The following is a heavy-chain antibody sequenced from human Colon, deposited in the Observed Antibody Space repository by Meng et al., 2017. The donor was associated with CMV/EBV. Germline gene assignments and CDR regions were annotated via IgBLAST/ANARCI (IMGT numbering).Heavy chain of an antibody. CDR1: GFTFSNYE. Sequence: GGPLSLSCAASGFTFSNYEMNWVRQAPGKGLEWVAYINTFENSIFYADSVKGRFTISRDNAKNSLHLQMKSLRVEDTAIYYCARTPGSSPAGGDGMDVWGQGTTVTVSS. V-gene: IGHV3-48*03. CDR2: INTFENSI. D-gene: IGHD6-13*01. J-gene: IGHJ6*02. CDR3: ARTPGSSPAGGDGMDV.